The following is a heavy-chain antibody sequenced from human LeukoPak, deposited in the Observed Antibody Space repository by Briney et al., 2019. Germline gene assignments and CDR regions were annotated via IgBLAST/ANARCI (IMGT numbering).Heavy chain of an antibody. J-gene: IGHJ2*01. V-gene: IGHV1-8*01. CDR3: ARGSNRYYDFWSGTPPGDFDL. CDR1: GYTITSYD. D-gene: IGHD3-3*01. Sequence: ASVKVSCKASGYTITSYDINWVRQATGQGLEWMGWMNPNSGNTGYAQKFQGRVTMTRNTSISTAYMELSSLRSEDTAVYYCARGSNRYYDFWSGTPPGDFDLWGRGTLVTVSS. CDR2: MNPNSGNT.